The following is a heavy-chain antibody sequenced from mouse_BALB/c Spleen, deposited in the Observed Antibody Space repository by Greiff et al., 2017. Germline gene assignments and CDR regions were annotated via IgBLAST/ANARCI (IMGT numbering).Heavy chain of an antibody. CDR2: IRNKANGYTT. D-gene: IGHD2-10*01. J-gene: IGHJ4*01. CDR1: GFTFTDYY. Sequence: EVKLMESGGGLVQPGGSLRLSCATSGFTFTDYYMSWVRQPPGKALEWLGFIRNKANGYTTEYSASVKGRFTISRDNSQSILYLQMNTLRAEDSATYYCARDLLGVGGAMDYWGQGTSVTVSS. V-gene: IGHV7-3*02. CDR3: ARDLLGVGGAMDY.